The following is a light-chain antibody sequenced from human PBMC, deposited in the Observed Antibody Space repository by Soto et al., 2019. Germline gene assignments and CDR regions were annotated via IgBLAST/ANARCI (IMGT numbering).Light chain of an antibody. Sequence: QSALTEPASVSGSPGQSITISCTGTSSDIGSYNFVSWYQQHPGKAPKLLMYEVGNRPSGISNRFSGSKSGNTASLSISGLQAEDEADYNCSSHTSSNTVVFGGGTKLTVL. V-gene: IGLV2-14*01. J-gene: IGLJ2*01. CDR3: SSHTSSNTVV. CDR2: EVG. CDR1: SSDIGSYNF.